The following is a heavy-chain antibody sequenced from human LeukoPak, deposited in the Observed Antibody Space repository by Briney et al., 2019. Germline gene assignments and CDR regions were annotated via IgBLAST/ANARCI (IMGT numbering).Heavy chain of an antibody. CDR1: GGSISSSSYY. CDR2: IYYSGST. Sequence: SETLSLTCTVSGGSISSSSYYWGWIRQPPGKGLEWIGSIYYSGSTYYNPSLKSRVTISVDTSKNQFSLKLSSVTAADTAVYYCARPSQQWLDRGAFDIWGQGTMVTVSS. CDR3: ARPSQQWLDRGAFDI. V-gene: IGHV4-39*07. D-gene: IGHD6-19*01. J-gene: IGHJ3*02.